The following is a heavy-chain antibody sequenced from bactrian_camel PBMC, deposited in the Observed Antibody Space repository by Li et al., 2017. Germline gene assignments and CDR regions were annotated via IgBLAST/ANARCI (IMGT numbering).Heavy chain of an antibody. CDR2: FDTDGTI. V-gene: IGHV3S6*01. CDR1: GYTYSRNC. Sequence: HVQLVESGGGSVQAGGSLRLSCAASGYTYSRNCMGWFRQTPGKEREGVGIFDTDGTIDYEDSVKGRFTITKDNAKNTLYLQMSNLKPEDNATYYCAAEPIDCPSAPPNMRSYYYNHWGQGTQVTVS. D-gene: IGHD3*01. CDR3: AAEPIDCPSAPPNMRSYYYNH. J-gene: IGHJ4*01.